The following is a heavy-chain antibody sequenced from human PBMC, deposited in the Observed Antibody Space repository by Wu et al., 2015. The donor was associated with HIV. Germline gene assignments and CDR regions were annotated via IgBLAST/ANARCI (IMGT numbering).Heavy chain of an antibody. CDR2: INTNRGGT. CDR1: GYTFTDYY. V-gene: IGHV1-2*02. D-gene: IGHD3-10*01. CDR3: ARLQSLHGLYSNADY. J-gene: IGHJ4*02. Sequence: QVHLVQSGAEIKKPGASVKVSCKASGYTFTDYYIYWVRQAPGQGPEWMGWINTNRGGTKYAQKFQGRVTLTRDTAVTTAYLELNSLRSDDTAVYYCARLQSLHGLYSNADYWGQGTLVTVSS.